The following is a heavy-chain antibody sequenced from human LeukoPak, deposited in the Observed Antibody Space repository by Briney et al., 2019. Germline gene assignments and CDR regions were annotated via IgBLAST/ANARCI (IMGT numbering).Heavy chain of an antibody. CDR1: GGSISSSNYY. V-gene: IGHV4-39*01. D-gene: IGHD2-15*01. CDR3: ARLVVLGYRLPDY. J-gene: IGHJ4*02. Sequence: SETLSLTCTVSGGSISSSNYYWGWIRQPPGKGLEWIGSIFHSGSTYYNPSLKSRVTISVDTSKNQFSLKLSSVTAADTAVYYCARLVVLGYRLPDYWGQGTLVTVSS. CDR2: IFHSGST.